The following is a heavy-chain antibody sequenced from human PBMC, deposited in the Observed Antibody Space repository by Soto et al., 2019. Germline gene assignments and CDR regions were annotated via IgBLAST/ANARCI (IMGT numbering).Heavy chain of an antibody. CDR2: IDPSDSYT. J-gene: IGHJ3*02. D-gene: IGHD6-19*01. CDR1: GYSFTSYW. Sequence: GESLKISCKGSGYSFTSYWISWVRQMPGKGLEWMGRIDPSDSYTNYSPSFRGHVTISADKSISTAYLQWSSLKASDTAMYYCARRADSSGWLDAFDIWGQGTMVTVSS. CDR3: ARRADSSGWLDAFDI. V-gene: IGHV5-10-1*01.